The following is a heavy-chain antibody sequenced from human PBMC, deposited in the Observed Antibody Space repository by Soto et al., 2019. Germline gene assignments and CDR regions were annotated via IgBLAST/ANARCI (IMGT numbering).Heavy chain of an antibody. CDR1: GGSISSYY. Sequence: SETLSLTCTVSGGSISSYYWSWIRQPPGKGLEWIGYIYYSGSTNYNPSLKSRVTISVDTSKNQFSLKLSSVTAADTAVYYCARQIINWRYFDLGGVFDYWGQGTLVTVSS. CDR2: IYYSGST. CDR3: ARQIINWRYFDLGGVFDY. D-gene: IGHD3-9*01. V-gene: IGHV4-59*08. J-gene: IGHJ4*02.